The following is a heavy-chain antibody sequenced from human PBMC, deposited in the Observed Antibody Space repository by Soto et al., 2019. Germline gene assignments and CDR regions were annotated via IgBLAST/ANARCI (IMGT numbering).Heavy chain of an antibody. CDR3: SRSLDS. CDR1: GFTFSSFW. V-gene: IGHV3-7*01. J-gene: IGHJ4*02. Sequence: SLRLSCAASGFTFSSFWMDWVRQTPGKGLEWVANINPDGSEKRYVGSVKGRFTISRDNARNSLYLQMSSLTAEDSALYYCSRSLDSWGQGTRVTVSS. CDR2: INPDGSEK.